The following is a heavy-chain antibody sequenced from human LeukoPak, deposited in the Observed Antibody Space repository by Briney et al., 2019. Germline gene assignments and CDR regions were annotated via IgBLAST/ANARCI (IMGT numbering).Heavy chain of an antibody. V-gene: IGHV4-31*03. CDR2: IYYSGST. CDR3: AREETCGGDCSSHFDY. D-gene: IGHD2-21*02. CDR1: GASVSSGGHY. Sequence: SETLSLTCTVSGASVSSGGHYWHWIRQHPGKGLEWIVYIYYSGSTYYNPALKSRLTISLDTSKKQFSLKLTSVTAADTAVYYCAREETCGGDCSSHFDYWGQGILVTVSS. J-gene: IGHJ4*02.